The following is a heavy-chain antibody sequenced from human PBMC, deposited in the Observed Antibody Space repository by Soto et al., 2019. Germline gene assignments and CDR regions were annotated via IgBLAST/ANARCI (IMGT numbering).Heavy chain of an antibody. CDR1: GFSVSNNY. Sequence: EVQLVESGGDLVQPGGSLRLSCAASGFSVSNNYMSWARQAPGKGLEWVSVTYSDDRTHYADSVKGRFTISRDNSKNTLFLQMNSLRVADTAVYYCAARGRRWLQNTFDYWGQGTLVTVSS. V-gene: IGHV3-66*01. CDR3: AARGRRWLQNTFDY. CDR2: TYSDDRT. D-gene: IGHD5-12*01. J-gene: IGHJ4*02.